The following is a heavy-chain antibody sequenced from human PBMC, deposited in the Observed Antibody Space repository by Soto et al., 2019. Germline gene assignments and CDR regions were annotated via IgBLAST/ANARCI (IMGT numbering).Heavy chain of an antibody. CDR2: INHSGST. J-gene: IGHJ6*03. CDR3: ARLNEGPYYYYMDV. V-gene: IGHV4-34*01. CDR1: GGSFSGYY. Sequence: PSETLSLTCAVYGGSFSGYYWSWIRQPPGKGLEWIGEINHSGSTNYNPSLKSRVTISVDTSKNQFSLKLSSVTAADTAVYYCARLNEGPYYYYMDVWGKGTTVTVSS.